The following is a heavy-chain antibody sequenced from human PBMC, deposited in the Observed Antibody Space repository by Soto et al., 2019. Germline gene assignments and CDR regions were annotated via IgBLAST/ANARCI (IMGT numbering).Heavy chain of an antibody. Sequence: PGGSLRLSCAASGFTFSSYGMRWVRQAPGKGLEWVAVISYDGSNKYYADSVKGRFTISRDNSKNTLYLQMNSLRAEDTAVYYCAKISLPLTGPDYWGQGTLVTVSS. J-gene: IGHJ4*02. CDR1: GFTFSSYG. D-gene: IGHD3-9*01. CDR3: AKISLPLTGPDY. CDR2: ISYDGSNK. V-gene: IGHV3-30*18.